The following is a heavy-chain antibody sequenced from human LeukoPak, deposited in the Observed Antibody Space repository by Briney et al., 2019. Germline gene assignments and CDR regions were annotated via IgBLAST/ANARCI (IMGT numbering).Heavy chain of an antibody. Sequence: GGSLRLSCAASGFTVSSNYMTWVRQAPGKGLEWVSVIYSGGSTYYADSVKGRFTISRDNSKNTLYLEMNSLRVEDTAVYYCASGTNSAFDIWGQGTMVTVSS. V-gene: IGHV3-53*01. CDR2: IYSGGST. D-gene: IGHD1-1*01. J-gene: IGHJ3*02. CDR1: GFTVSSNY. CDR3: ASGTNSAFDI.